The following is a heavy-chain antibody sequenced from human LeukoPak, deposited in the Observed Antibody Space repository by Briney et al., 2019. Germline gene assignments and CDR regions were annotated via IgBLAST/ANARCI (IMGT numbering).Heavy chain of an antibody. D-gene: IGHD2-15*01. CDR1: GFTFSRCW. J-gene: IGHJ4*02. Sequence: GGSLRLSCAASGFTFSRCWMSWVRQAPGKGLEWVANIHQDGSDKYYVDSVKGRFTISRDNAKNSLYLQMNSLRAEDTALYYCARAESGGSHYLDYWGQGTLVTVSS. V-gene: IGHV3-7*03. CDR2: IHQDGSDK. CDR3: ARAESGGSHYLDY.